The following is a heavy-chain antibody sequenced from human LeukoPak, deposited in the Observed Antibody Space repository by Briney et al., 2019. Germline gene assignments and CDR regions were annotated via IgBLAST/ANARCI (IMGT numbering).Heavy chain of an antibody. CDR1: GGSISSSSYY. Sequence: PSETLSLTCTVSGGSISSSSYYWGWIRQPPGKGLEWIGSIYYSGSTYYNPSLKSRVTISVETSKNQFSLKLSSVTAADTAVYYCARLGTVTFTNWGQGTLVTVSS. J-gene: IGHJ4*02. V-gene: IGHV4-39*01. CDR2: IYYSGST. CDR3: ARLGTVTFTN. D-gene: IGHD4-17*01.